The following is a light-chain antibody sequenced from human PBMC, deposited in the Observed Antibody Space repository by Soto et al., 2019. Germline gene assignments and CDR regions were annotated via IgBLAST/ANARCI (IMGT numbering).Light chain of an antibody. Sequence: QSALTQPASVSESPGQSITVSCTGTSSDVGAYNYVSWYQQHPGKAPKLMIYEVNNRPSGVSNRFSGSKSGNTASLTISGLQAEDEADYYCSSYSRSRTLWVFGGGTKLTVL. CDR3: SSYSRSRTLWV. CDR1: SSDVGAYNY. J-gene: IGLJ3*02. CDR2: EVN. V-gene: IGLV2-14*01.